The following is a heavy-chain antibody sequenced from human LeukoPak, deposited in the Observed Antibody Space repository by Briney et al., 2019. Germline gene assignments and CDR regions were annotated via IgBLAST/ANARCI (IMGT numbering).Heavy chain of an antibody. CDR2: VDPEGGET. CDR3: ATLGTMVRRYFDY. Sequence: EASVKVSCKVCGYTHTELSMHWVRQAPGKGREGMGGVDPEGGETIYAQMLQDRVTMTDDTSTDTAYMELSSLISEDTAVYYCATLGTMVRRYFDYWGQGTLVTVSS. D-gene: IGHD3-10*01. J-gene: IGHJ4*02. V-gene: IGHV1-24*01. CDR1: GYTHTELS.